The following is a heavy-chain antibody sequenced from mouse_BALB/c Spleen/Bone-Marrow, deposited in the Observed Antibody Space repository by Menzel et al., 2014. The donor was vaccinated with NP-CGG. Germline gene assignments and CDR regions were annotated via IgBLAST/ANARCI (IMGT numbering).Heavy chain of an antibody. V-gene: IGHV5-6-5*01. Sequence: EVKLMESGGGLVKPGGSLKLSCAASGLTFSSYAMSWVRQTPEKRLEWVASISSGGSTYYPDSVKGRFTISRDNARNILYLQMSSLRSEDTAMYYCAREGGTTAHYYAMDYWGQGTSVTVSS. CDR3: AREGGTTAHYYAMDY. CDR2: ISSGGST. CDR1: GLTFSSYA. D-gene: IGHD1-2*01. J-gene: IGHJ4*01.